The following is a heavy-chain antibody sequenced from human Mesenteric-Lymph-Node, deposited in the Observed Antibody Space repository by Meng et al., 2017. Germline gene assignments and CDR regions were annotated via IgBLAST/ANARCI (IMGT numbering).Heavy chain of an antibody. CDR2: INWSGGIT. CDR1: GFTFDCHG. J-gene: IGHJ5*02. V-gene: IGHV3-20*04. D-gene: IGHD2/OR15-2a*01. CDR3: ARGTPTFPQWTNWFDT. Sequence: GHLGQCGDGVVQPGGCLALYWSGSGFTFDCHGMSWVRQPPRKGLEWVSGINWSGGITGYADSVKGRFNISRDNGRKYLFLQMNDLRAEDTALYYCARGTPTFPQWTNWFDTWGQGTLVTVSS.